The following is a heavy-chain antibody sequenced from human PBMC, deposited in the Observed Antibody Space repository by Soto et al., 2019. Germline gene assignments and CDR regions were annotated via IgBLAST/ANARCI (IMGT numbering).Heavy chain of an antibody. CDR2: INPGDSDT. CDR3: GGGTGEYYDSRY. J-gene: IGHJ4*02. V-gene: IGHV5-51*01. D-gene: IGHD3-22*01. CDR1: GYSFTSYW. Sequence: PGGSLKLSCKGSGYSFTSYWMGWVRQMPGKGLEWMGSINPGDSDTSYSPSFQGQVTISGDKSISTAYLQWSRLKAADTAMYYCGGGTGEYYDSRYWGQGTLVTVSS.